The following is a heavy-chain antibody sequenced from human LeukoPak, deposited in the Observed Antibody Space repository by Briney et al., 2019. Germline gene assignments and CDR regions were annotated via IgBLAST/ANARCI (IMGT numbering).Heavy chain of an antibody. V-gene: IGHV3-30*04. CDR2: ISYDGRNK. D-gene: IGHD5-24*01. Sequence: GSLRLSCAASGFTFSSYAMNWVRQAPGQGPEWVAIISYDGRNKYYADSVEGRFTISRDNSKNTLYLQMNSLRDEDTAVYYCARDLNEKATINPACWGQGTLVTVSS. CDR1: GFTFSSYA. J-gene: IGHJ4*02. CDR3: ARDLNEKATINPAC.